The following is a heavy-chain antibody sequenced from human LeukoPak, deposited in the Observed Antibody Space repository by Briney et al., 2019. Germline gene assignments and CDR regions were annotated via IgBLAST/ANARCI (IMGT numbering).Heavy chain of an antibody. CDR1: GYSISSGYY. J-gene: IGHJ4*02. D-gene: IGHD5-12*01. CDR3: ARADEGYPFDY. V-gene: IGHV4-38-2*02. CDR2: MFHSRST. Sequence: PSETLSLTCTVSGYSISSGYYWGWIRQPPGKGLEWIGSMFHSRSTYYNPSLKSRVTISVDTSKNQFSLKLSSVTAADTAVYYCARADEGYPFDYWGQGTLVTVSS.